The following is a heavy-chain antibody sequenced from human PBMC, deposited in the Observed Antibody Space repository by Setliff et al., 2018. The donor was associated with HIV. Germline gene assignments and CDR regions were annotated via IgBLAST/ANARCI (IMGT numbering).Heavy chain of an antibody. V-gene: IGHV4-4*07. CDR3: ARDLPELTGRSFDP. Sequence: SETLSLTCTVSGGSISAYYWSWIRQPAGKGLEYIGRIFAGGSTNYNPSLRSRVTISINTSKNQFSLELSSVTAADTAVYYCARDLPELTGRSFDPWGQGIQVTVSS. CDR2: IFAGGST. CDR1: GGSISAYY. J-gene: IGHJ5*02. D-gene: IGHD7-27*01.